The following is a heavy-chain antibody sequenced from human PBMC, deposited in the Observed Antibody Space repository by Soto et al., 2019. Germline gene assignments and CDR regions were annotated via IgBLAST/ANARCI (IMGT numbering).Heavy chain of an antibody. Sequence: QVQLVESGGGVVQPGRSPRLSCAASGFTFSSYGMHWVRQAPGKGLEWVAVIWYDGSNKYYADSVKGRFTISRDNSKNTLYLQMNSLRAEDTAVYYCARSGCSSTSCYSYYYGMDVWGQGTTVTVSS. D-gene: IGHD2-2*01. CDR1: GFTFSSYG. J-gene: IGHJ6*02. CDR2: IWYDGSNK. V-gene: IGHV3-33*01. CDR3: ARSGCSSTSCYSYYYGMDV.